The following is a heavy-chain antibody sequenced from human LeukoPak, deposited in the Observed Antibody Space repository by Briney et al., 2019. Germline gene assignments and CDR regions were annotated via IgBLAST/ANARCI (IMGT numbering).Heavy chain of an antibody. CDR3: AREPPDCSSTSCYGAYGMDV. Sequence: GGSLRLSCAASGFTFSSYSMNWVRQAPGKGLEWVSSISSSSSYIYYPDSVKRRFTFARDNAKNSLYLQMNSLRAEDTAVYYCAREPPDCSSTSCYGAYGMDVWGQGTTVTVSS. CDR2: ISSSSSYI. V-gene: IGHV3-21*01. J-gene: IGHJ6*02. CDR1: GFTFSSYS. D-gene: IGHD2-2*01.